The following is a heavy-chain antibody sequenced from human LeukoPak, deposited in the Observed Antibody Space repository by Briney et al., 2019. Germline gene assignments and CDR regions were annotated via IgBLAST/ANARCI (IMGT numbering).Heavy chain of an antibody. CDR2: IRYDGGNK. CDR1: GFTFSSYG. Sequence: SGGSLRLSCAASGFTFSSYGMHWVRQAPGKGLEWVAFIRYDGGNKYYPDSVRGRFTISRDNSKSTLYLQMTSLRAEDTAVYYCTKDQVGASGTESYWGRGTLVTVSS. J-gene: IGHJ4*02. V-gene: IGHV3-30*02. D-gene: IGHD2-2*01. CDR3: TKDQVGASGTESY.